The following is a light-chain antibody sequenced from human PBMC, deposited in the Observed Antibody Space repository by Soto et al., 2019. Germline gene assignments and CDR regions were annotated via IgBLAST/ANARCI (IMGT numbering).Light chain of an antibody. J-gene: IGKJ3*01. Sequence: IQLTQSPSSLSASVGDRVTITCRASQGVRSYLAGYQQKPRQAPKLLIYGASTLQSGVPSRFSGSGSGTDFHLAISNLQPEDFGTYYCQQLHSYPSITVGPRTTVDVQ. CDR2: GAS. CDR1: QGVRSY. CDR3: QQLHSYPSIT. V-gene: IGKV1-9*01.